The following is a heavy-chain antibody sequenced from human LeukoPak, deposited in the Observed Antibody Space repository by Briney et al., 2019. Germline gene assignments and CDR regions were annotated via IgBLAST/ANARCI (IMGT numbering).Heavy chain of an antibody. D-gene: IGHD6-13*01. CDR1: GGSISSSSYY. J-gene: IGHJ2*01. CDR2: IYYSGST. CDR3: ARVYYSSSYDYWYFDL. V-gene: IGHV4-39*07. Sequence: SETLSLTCTVSGGSISSSSYYWGWIRQPPGKGLEGIGSIYYSGSTYYNPSLKSRVTISVDTSKNQFSLKLSSVTAADTAVYYCARVYYSSSYDYWYFDLWGRGTLVTVSS.